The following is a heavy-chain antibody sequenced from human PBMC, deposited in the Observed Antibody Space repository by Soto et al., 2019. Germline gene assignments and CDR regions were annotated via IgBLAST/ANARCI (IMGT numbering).Heavy chain of an antibody. CDR2: MNTNTGNT. Sequence: ASVKVSCKISGYTFTEFDINWVRQAPGQGLEWVGWMNTNTGNTGYAQKFQGRVTMTRDTSISTAYMELRRLRSEDTAVYYCARVVRFFGGHAGYWGQGTLVTVSS. D-gene: IGHD3-3*01. V-gene: IGHV1-8*01. J-gene: IGHJ4*02. CDR3: ARVVRFFGGHAGY. CDR1: GYTFTEFD.